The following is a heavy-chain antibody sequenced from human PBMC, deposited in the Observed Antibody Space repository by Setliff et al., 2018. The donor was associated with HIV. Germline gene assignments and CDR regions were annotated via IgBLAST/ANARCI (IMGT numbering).Heavy chain of an antibody. CDR3: ARETRPGLTRSGFDY. CDR1: GFTFSDYY. V-gene: IGHV3-11*01. Sequence: GGSLRLSCAASGFTFSDYYMSWIRQAPGKGLEWISYISRGGRTKYYADSVKGRFTISRDNAKNSLYLQMNILRAEDTAVYYCARETRPGLTRSGFDYWGQGTLVTVSS. D-gene: IGHD1-1*01. CDR2: ISRGGRTK. J-gene: IGHJ4*02.